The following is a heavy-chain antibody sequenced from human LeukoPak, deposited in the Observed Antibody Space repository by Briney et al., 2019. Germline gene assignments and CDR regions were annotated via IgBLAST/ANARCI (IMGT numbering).Heavy chain of an antibody. CDR3: ARARRVAPIGP. J-gene: IGHJ5*02. Sequence: SETLSLTCGVSGYSISSGDYWGWIRQPPGKGLEWIGSIYHTGSTHHNPPLESRVTTSVDTSKNHFSLKLSSVTAADTAVYYCARARRVAPIGPWGQGTLVTVSS. CDR1: GYSISSGDY. D-gene: IGHD3-10*01. V-gene: IGHV4-38-2*01. CDR2: IYHTGST.